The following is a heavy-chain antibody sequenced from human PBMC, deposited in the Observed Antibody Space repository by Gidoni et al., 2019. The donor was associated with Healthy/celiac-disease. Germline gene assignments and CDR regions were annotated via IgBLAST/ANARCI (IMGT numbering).Heavy chain of an antibody. D-gene: IGHD6-13*01. CDR3: AKGPFRPLGYFDL. V-gene: IGHV3-23*04. CDR1: GFPFRSYA. CDR2: ISGSGGST. Sequence: EVQLVESGGGLVQPGGSLRLSCAASGFPFRSYAMRWVRQAPGKGLEWVSAISGSGGSTYYADSVKGRFTISRDNSKNTLYLQMNSLRAEDTAVYYCAKGPFRPLGYFDLWGRGTLVTVSS. J-gene: IGHJ2*01.